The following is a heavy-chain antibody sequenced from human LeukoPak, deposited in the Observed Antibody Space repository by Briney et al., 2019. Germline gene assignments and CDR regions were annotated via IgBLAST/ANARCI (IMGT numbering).Heavy chain of an antibody. J-gene: IGHJ4*02. D-gene: IGHD3-10*01. V-gene: IGHV1-3*01. Sequence: ASVKVSFKASGYTFSSYAIHWVRQAPGQGLEWMGWINAGVGNTKYSEKFQDRVTVTRDTPATTAYMELSSLRAEDTAVYYCARAGRPMIGGVTPLEHFDSWGQGTLVTVSS. CDR3: ARAGRPMIGGVTPLEHFDS. CDR1: GYTFSSYA. CDR2: INAGVGNT.